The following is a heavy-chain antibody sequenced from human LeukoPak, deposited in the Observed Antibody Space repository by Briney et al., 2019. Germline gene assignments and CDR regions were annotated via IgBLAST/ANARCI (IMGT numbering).Heavy chain of an antibody. V-gene: IGHV3-33*01. J-gene: IGHJ1*01. CDR1: GFTFSSYG. D-gene: IGHD3-22*01. CDR2: IWYDGSNK. CDR3: ARDPQIGAEYFQH. Sequence: GGSLRLSCAASGFTFSSYGMHWVRQAPGKGLEWVAVIWYDGSNKYYADSVKGRFTISRDNSKNTLYPQMNSLRAEDTAVYYCARDPQIGAEYFQHWGQGTLVTVSS.